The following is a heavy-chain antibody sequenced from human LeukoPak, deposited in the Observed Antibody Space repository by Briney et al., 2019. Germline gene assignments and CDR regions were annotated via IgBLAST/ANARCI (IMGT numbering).Heavy chain of an antibody. Sequence: GGSLPLSCAASGFTFSSYEMNWVRQPPGKGLEGVCYISNNGSTRYYADSVKGRFTISRDNAKNSLYLQMNSLRAEDTAVYYCARDDPHLLLPAYYYYGMDVWGQGTTVTVSS. CDR3: ARDDPHLLLPAYYYYGMDV. J-gene: IGHJ6*02. CDR2: ISNNGSTR. CDR1: GFTFSSYE. D-gene: IGHD3-22*01. V-gene: IGHV3-48*03.